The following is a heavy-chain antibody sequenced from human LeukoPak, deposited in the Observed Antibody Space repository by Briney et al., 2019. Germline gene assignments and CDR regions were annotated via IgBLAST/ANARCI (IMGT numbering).Heavy chain of an antibody. CDR2: IMRTADVT. D-gene: IGHD3/OR15-3a*01. V-gene: IGHV3-48*01. CDR3: VRDWTYAFDL. CDR1: GFTFTSYT. Sequence: PGGSLRLSCAASGFTFTSYTMNWVRQAPGRGLEWISYIMRTADVTSYADSVEGRFTISRDDAMNSLYLQMNSLRAEDTAVYYCVRDWTYAFDLWGQGTMVTVSS. J-gene: IGHJ3*01.